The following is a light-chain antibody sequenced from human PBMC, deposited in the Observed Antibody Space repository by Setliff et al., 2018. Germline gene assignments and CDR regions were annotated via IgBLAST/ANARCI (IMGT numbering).Light chain of an antibody. V-gene: IGLV2-8*01. CDR3: SSYAGSNTPYV. CDR2: EVS. J-gene: IGLJ1*01. CDR1: SSDVGGYNY. Sequence: QSVLTQPPSASGSPGQSVTISCTGTSSDVGGYNYVSWYQQHPGKAPKLMIYEVSKRPSGVPDRFSGSKSGNTASLTVSGLQAEDEADYYCSSYAGSNTPYVFGTGTKPTVL.